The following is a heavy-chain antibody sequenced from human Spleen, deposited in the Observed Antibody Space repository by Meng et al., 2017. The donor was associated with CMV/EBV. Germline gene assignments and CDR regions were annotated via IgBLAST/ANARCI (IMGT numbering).Heavy chain of an antibody. V-gene: IGHV3-74*01. CDR3: AREGGSWGNYFDY. D-gene: IGHD1-26*01. Sequence: GESLKISCAASGFTFSSYWMHWVRQAPGKGLVWVSRINSDGSSTSYADSVKGRFTISRDNAKNTLYLQMNSLRAEDTAVYYCAREGGSWGNYFDYWGQGTLVTVSS. CDR2: INSDGSST. J-gene: IGHJ4*02. CDR1: GFTFSSYW.